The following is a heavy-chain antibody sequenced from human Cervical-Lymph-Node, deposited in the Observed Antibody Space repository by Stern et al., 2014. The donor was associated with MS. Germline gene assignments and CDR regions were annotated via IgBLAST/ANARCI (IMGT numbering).Heavy chain of an antibody. Sequence: QVQLVQSGGGAVQPGRSLRLSCEGSGLIFSSYAMHWVRQAPGKGLEWLTVISFDGNDEFYADSVKGRFTVSRDNSKSTLYLQMNSLRVDDTAIYYCARTRVATISHYFYYPLDLWGQGTTVTVSS. CDR2: ISFDGNDE. CDR3: ARTRVATISHYFYYPLDL. J-gene: IGHJ6*02. V-gene: IGHV3-30-3*01. CDR1: GLIFSSYA. D-gene: IGHD5-12*01.